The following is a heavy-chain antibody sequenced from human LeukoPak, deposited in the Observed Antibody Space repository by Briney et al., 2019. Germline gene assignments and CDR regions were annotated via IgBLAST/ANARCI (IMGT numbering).Heavy chain of an antibody. Sequence: ASVKVSCKASGYIFTSYYIHWVRQAPGQGLEWMGIINPSGGTTSYAQKFQGRVTMTRDTSTSTVYMELSSLRSEDTALYYCAREASEEGGWFDPWGQGTLVTVSS. CDR3: AREASEEGGWFDP. J-gene: IGHJ5*02. CDR2: INPSGGTT. CDR1: GYIFTSYY. V-gene: IGHV1-46*03. D-gene: IGHD3-16*01.